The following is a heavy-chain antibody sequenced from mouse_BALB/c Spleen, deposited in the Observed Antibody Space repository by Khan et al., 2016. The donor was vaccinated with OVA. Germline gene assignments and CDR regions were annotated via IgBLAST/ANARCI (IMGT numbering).Heavy chain of an antibody. V-gene: IGHV1-7*01. D-gene: IGHD2-2*01. CDR2: INPSTGYN. Sequence: QIQLVQSGAELAKPGASVKMSCKASGYTFTSYWMHWVKQRPGQGLEWIGYINPSTGYNEYNQKFKDKATLNADKSYSTAYMQLSSLTSEDSAVYYWSRGGYGSFAYWGQGTLVTVSA. CDR3: SRGGYGSFAY. J-gene: IGHJ3*01. CDR1: GYTFTSYW.